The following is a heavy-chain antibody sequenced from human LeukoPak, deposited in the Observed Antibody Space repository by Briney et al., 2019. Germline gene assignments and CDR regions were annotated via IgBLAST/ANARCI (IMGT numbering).Heavy chain of an antibody. J-gene: IGHJ6*02. Sequence: ASVKVSCKASGYTFTSYGISWVRQAAGQGLEWMGWMNPNSGNADYAQKFQGRVTMTRNTSISTAYMELSRLRSDDTAVYYCARGPPYSGSRTMDVWGQGTTVTVSS. CDR1: GYTFTSYG. CDR2: MNPNSGNA. D-gene: IGHD6-13*01. CDR3: ARGPPYSGSRTMDV. V-gene: IGHV1-8*02.